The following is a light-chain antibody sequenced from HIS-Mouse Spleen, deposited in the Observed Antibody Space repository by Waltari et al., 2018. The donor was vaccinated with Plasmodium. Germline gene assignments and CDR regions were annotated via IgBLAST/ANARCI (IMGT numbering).Light chain of an antibody. CDR3: CSYAGSYTLV. V-gene: IGLV2-11*01. Sequence: QSALTQPRSVSGSPGQSVTISCTGTSSDVGGYNYVSWYQQHPGKAPKLMIYDVSKRPSWVPHRFSGSKSGNTASLTISGLQAEDEADYYCCSYAGSYTLVFGGGTKLTVL. CDR1: SSDVGGYNY. J-gene: IGLJ2*01. CDR2: DVS.